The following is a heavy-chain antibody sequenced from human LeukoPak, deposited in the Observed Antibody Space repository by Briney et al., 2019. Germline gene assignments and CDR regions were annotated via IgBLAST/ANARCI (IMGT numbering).Heavy chain of an antibody. Sequence: GGSLRLSCAASGFTFSTYAMTWVRQAPGKGLEWVSVISNSGYSTYYTDSVKGRFTISRDNSKNTLYLQMNSLRAGDTAVYYCARDLEGYFDYWGQGTLVTVSS. CDR3: ARDLEGYFDY. D-gene: IGHD1-1*01. J-gene: IGHJ4*02. CDR1: GFTFSTYA. V-gene: IGHV3-23*01. CDR2: ISNSGYST.